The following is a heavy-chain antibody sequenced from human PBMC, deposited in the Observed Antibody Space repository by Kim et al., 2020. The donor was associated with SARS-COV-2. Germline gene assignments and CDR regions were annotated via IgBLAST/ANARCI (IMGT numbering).Heavy chain of an antibody. V-gene: IGHV4-34*01. Sequence: NPTLKSRVTISVDTSKNQFSLKLSSVTAADTAVYYCARGTRIAVAGLIFWGQGTLVTVSS. D-gene: IGHD6-19*01. J-gene: IGHJ4*02. CDR3: ARGTRIAVAGLIF.